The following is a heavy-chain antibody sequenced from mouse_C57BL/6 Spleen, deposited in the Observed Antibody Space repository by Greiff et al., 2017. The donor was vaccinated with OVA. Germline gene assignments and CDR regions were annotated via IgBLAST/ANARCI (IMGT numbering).Heavy chain of an antibody. J-gene: IGHJ2*01. CDR2: IVPSDSYT. D-gene: IGHD3-3*01. CDR1: GYTFTSYW. Sequence: VQLQQPGAELVMPGASVKLSCKASGYTFTSYWMHWVKQRPGHGLEWIGEIVPSDSYTNYNQKFKGKSTLTVDQSSSTAYMQLSSLTSEDSAVYYCARRAYYLDYWGQGTTLTVSA. CDR3: ARRAYYLDY. V-gene: IGHV1-69*01.